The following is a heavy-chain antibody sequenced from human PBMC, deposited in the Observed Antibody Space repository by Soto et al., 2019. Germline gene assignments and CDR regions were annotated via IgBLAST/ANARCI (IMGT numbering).Heavy chain of an antibody. Sequence: QVQLQESGPGLVKPSETLSLTCTVSGDSINSYYWSWIRQPAGKGLEWIGHIFSSGTTNYNPSLKSRLTISVDASKNQISLKLRSVTAADTAVYYCAREGHNPGWFDPWGQGTLVTVSS. CDR1: GDSINSYY. CDR3: AREGHNPGWFDP. J-gene: IGHJ5*02. V-gene: IGHV4-4*07. CDR2: IFSSGTT.